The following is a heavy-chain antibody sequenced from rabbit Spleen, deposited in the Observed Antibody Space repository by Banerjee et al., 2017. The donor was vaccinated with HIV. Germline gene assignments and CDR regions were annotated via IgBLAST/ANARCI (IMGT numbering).Heavy chain of an antibody. Sequence: QSLEESGGGLVKPGASLTLTCTASGVSFSSNHYMCWVRQAPGKGLEWIGYIDLVFGSTYYASWVNGRFTISSHNAQNTLYLRLNSLTAADTATYFCVRGASSSGYYSLWGPGTLVTVS. CDR3: VRGASSSGYYSL. CDR2: IDLVFGST. V-gene: IGHV1S40*01. CDR1: GVSFSSNHY. D-gene: IGHD1-1*01. J-gene: IGHJ4*01.